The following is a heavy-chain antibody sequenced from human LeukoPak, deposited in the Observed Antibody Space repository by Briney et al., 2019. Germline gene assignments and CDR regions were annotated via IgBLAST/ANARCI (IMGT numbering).Heavy chain of an antibody. CDR2: KSYSGST. J-gene: IGHJ4*02. CDR1: GVSISSYH. D-gene: IGHD3-22*01. CDR3: ARVGYDSSGYFVDY. V-gene: IGHV4-59*01. Sequence: PSETLSLTCTVSGVSISSYHWSWIRQPPGKGLEWIGYKSYSGSTNYNPSLKSRVTISVDTSKNQFSLKLSSVTAADTAVYYCARVGYDSSGYFVDYWGQGTLVTVSS.